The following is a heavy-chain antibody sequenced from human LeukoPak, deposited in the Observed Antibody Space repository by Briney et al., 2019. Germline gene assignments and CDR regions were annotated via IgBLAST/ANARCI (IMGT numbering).Heavy chain of an antibody. D-gene: IGHD3-10*01. Sequence: GGSLTLSCAASGFIFSTYWMSWVRQAPGEGLEWVAKIKKDGSVKYYVDSVKGRFTISRDNAKSSLYLQMESLRVEDTAIYYCARDLWFGELGLGYWGQGTLVTVAS. V-gene: IGHV3-7*01. CDR1: GFIFSTYW. J-gene: IGHJ4*02. CDR3: ARDLWFGELGLGY. CDR2: IKKDGSVK.